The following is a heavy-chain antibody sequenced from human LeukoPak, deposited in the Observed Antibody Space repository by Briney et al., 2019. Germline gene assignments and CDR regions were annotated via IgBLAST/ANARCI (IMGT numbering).Heavy chain of an antibody. Sequence: ASVKVSCKASGYTFTSYDIHWVRQAPGQGLEWMGIVHPSTGSTSFTQKFQGRVTMTSDTSTRTVYMELSSLRSEDTAVHYCAREWGLRLAVNPKGMDVWGQGTTVIVSS. V-gene: IGHV1-46*01. D-gene: IGHD6-19*01. CDR1: GYTFTSYD. J-gene: IGHJ6*02. CDR2: VHPSTGST. CDR3: AREWGLRLAVNPKGMDV.